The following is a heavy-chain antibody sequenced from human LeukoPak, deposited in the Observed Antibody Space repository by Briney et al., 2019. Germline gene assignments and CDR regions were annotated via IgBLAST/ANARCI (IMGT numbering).Heavy chain of an antibody. Sequence: GGSLRLSCAASGFTFSSYAMSWVRQAPGKGLEWVSAISGSGGSTYYADSVKGRFTISRDNAKNSLYLQMNSLRAEDTAVYYCARPARYQLLYEEDYYYGMDVWGQGTTVTVSS. CDR3: ARPARYQLLYEEDYYYGMDV. V-gene: IGHV3-23*01. D-gene: IGHD2-2*02. J-gene: IGHJ6*02. CDR1: GFTFSSYA. CDR2: ISGSGGST.